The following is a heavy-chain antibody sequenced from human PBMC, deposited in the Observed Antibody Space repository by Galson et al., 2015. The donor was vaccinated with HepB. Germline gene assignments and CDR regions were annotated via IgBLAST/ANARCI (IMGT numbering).Heavy chain of an antibody. CDR3: AREGTVAVTXPVDY. V-gene: IGHV1-69*13. Sequence: SVKVSCKASGGTXXTXTINXXXQGPGQGLEWMRGITPIFGTAKYAQKCQGRVTITADXXTSTVYMELSSLRSDDTAVYXCAREGTVAVTXPVDYWGQXTPVXXS. D-gene: IGHD6-19*01. J-gene: IGHJ4*02. CDR2: ITPIFGTA. CDR1: GGTXXTXT.